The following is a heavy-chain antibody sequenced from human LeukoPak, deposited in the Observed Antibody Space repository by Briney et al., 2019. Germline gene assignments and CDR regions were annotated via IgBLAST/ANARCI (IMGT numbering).Heavy chain of an antibody. V-gene: IGHV4-4*09. CDR1: GASIRSYY. J-gene: IGHJ6*02. D-gene: IGHD2-15*01. Sequence: SETLSLTCSVSGASIRSYYWSWIRQPPGKGLEWIGYIYTSGSTNHSPSLKGRVSLSMDTSKNHFSLTLSSVTAADTAVYYCARGIVVVVAATPYYYGMDVWGQGTTVTVSS. CDR2: IYTSGST. CDR3: ARGIVVVVAATPYYYGMDV.